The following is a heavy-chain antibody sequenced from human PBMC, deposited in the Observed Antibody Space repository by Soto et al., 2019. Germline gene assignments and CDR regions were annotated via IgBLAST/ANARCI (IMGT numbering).Heavy chain of an antibody. D-gene: IGHD3-9*01. J-gene: IGHJ4*02. CDR1: GYTFTGYY. V-gene: IGHV1-2*02. CDR2: INPNSGGT. CDR3: ARAPPPYYDILTGLDY. Sequence: ASVKVSCKASGYTFTGYYMHWVRQAPGQGLEWMGWINPNSGGTNYAQKFQGRVTMTRDTSISTAYMELSRLRSDDTAVYYCARAPPPYYDILTGLDYWGQGTLVTVSS.